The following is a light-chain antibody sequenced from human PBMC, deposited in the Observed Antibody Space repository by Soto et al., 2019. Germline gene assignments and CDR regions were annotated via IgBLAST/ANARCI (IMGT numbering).Light chain of an antibody. V-gene: IGKV1-39*01. CDR3: QQSFVPPRT. J-gene: IGKJ1*01. CDR1: QSVSSY. CDR2: AAS. Sequence: DIQMTQSPSSLSASVGDRVTITCRASQSVSSYLNWYQQKPGKAPKVLIYAASALLSGVPARFSGSGYGTDFTLTIDSLQPEDFATYYCQQSFVPPRTFGQGTKVEIK.